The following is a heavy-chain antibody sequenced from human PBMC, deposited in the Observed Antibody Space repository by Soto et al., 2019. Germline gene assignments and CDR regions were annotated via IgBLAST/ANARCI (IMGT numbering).Heavy chain of an antibody. CDR2: ISGSGGST. Sequence: EVQLLESGGGLVQPGGSLRLSCAASGFTFSSYAMSWVRQAPGKGLEWVSAISGSGGSTYYADSVKGRLTISRDNSKNKLYLQMNSLRAEDTAVYYCAKTPDVYYYDSSGYHPFDYWGQGTLVTVSS. CDR3: AKTPDVYYYDSSGYHPFDY. J-gene: IGHJ4*02. D-gene: IGHD3-22*01. CDR1: GFTFSSYA. V-gene: IGHV3-23*01.